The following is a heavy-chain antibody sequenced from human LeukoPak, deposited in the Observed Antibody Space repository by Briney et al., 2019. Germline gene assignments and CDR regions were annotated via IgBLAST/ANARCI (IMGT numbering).Heavy chain of an antibody. CDR2: ISSSSSYI. J-gene: IGHJ3*02. CDR1: GFTFSSYS. D-gene: IGHD3-22*01. V-gene: IGHV3-21*01. Sequence: PGGSLRLSCAASGFTFSSYSMNWVRQAPGKGLEWVSSISSSSSYIYYADSVKGRFTISRDNAKNSLYLQMNSLRAEDTAVYYCARERDSSQPETCAFDIWGQGTMVTVSS. CDR3: ARERDSSQPETCAFDI.